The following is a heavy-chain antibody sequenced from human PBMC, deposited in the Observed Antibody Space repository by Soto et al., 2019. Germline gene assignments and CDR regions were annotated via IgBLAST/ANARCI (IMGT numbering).Heavy chain of an antibody. D-gene: IGHD6-19*01. CDR1: GFTFSSYA. CDR3: ARGAVAGTESSYYYYGMDV. Sequence: PGGSLRLSCAASGFTFSSYAMHWVRQAPGKGLEWVAVISYDGSNKYYADSVKGRFTIPRDNSKNTLYLQMNSLRAEDTAVYYCARGAVAGTESSYYYYGMDVWGQGTTVTVSS. V-gene: IGHV3-30-3*01. J-gene: IGHJ6*02. CDR2: ISYDGSNK.